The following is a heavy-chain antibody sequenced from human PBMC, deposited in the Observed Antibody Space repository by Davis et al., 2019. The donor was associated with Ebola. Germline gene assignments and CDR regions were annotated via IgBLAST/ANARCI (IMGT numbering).Heavy chain of an antibody. Sequence: PGGSLRLSCAASGFTFSSYAMSWVRQAPGKGLEWVSAISGSGGSTYYADSVKGRFTISRDNSKNTLYLQMNSLRAEDTAVYYCAKSVLGVVIASPFDYWGQGTLVTVSS. CDR3: AKSVLGVVIASPFDY. J-gene: IGHJ4*02. D-gene: IGHD2-21*01. CDR1: GFTFSSYA. V-gene: IGHV3-23*01. CDR2: ISGSGGST.